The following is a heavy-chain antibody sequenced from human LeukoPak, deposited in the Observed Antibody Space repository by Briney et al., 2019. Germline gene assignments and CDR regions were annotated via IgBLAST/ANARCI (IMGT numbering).Heavy chain of an antibody. V-gene: IGHV5-51*01. CDR1: GYSFTSYW. D-gene: IGHD3-10*01. Sequence: GESLKISCKGSGYSFTSYWIGWVRQMPGKGLEWMGIIYPGDSDTRYSTSFQGQVTISADKSISTAYLQWSSLKSSDTAMYYCARHFYYGSGSYPHYFDYWGQGTLVTVSS. CDR3: ARHFYYGSGSYPHYFDY. J-gene: IGHJ4*02. CDR2: IYPGDSDT.